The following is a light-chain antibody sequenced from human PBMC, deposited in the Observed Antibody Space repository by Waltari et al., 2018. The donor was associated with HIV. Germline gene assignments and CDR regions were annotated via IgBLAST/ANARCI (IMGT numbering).Light chain of an antibody. CDR1: RSDVGGYNY. CDR3: SSYAGSSKV. CDR2: EGS. Sequence: QSALTQPPSASGSPGQSVTIPCTGTRSDVGGYNYVSWYQQHPGKAPQRTLCEGSRRPSALPDRVFGSESGNTASLTASGLRSEDAADYYCSSYAGSSKVFGGGTKVTI. V-gene: IGLV2-8*01. J-gene: IGLJ3*02.